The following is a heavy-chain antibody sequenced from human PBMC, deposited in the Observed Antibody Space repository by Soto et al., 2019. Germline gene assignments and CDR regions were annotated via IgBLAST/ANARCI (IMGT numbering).Heavy chain of an antibody. D-gene: IGHD1-26*01. J-gene: IGHJ4*02. CDR3: ARRGSGSYYDY. V-gene: IGHV3-23*01. Sequence: EVPLLESGGGLVQPGGSLRLSCAASGFTFSSYAMSWVRQAPGKGLEWVSVISGSGDSTYYADSVKGRFTISRDNSKNTLYLQMNSLRAEDTAVYSCARRGSGSYYDYWGQGTLVTVSS. CDR2: ISGSGDST. CDR1: GFTFSSYA.